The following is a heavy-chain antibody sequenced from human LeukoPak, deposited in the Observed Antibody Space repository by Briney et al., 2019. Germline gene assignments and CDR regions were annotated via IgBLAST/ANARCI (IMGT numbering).Heavy chain of an antibody. CDR3: ARDGSYFPDWFDP. J-gene: IGHJ5*02. CDR1: GYNFTCYY. D-gene: IGHD1-26*01. V-gene: IGHV1-2*02. CDR2: INPNSGGT. Sequence: GASVKVSCKASGYNFTCYYIHWVRQAPGQGLEWMGWINPNSGGTNYAQKFQGRVTMTRDTSISTAYMELSRLRSDDTAVYYCARDGSYFPDWFDPWGQGTLVTVSS.